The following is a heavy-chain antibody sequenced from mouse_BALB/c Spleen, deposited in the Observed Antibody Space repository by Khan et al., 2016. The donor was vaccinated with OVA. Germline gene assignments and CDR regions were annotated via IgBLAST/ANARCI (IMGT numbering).Heavy chain of an antibody. CDR1: GYIFTSYW. CDR3: AREEALYHLDH. V-gene: IGHV1-76*01. Sequence: QVQLKQSGAELVRPGASVKLSCKTSGYIFTSYWIHWVKQRSGQGLEWIARIYPGTDNSYYNEKFKDKATLTADKSSSTAYMHLSSLKSEDSDVYFCAREEALYHLDHWGQGTTLTVSS. CDR2: IYPGTDNS. D-gene: IGHD3-2*02. J-gene: IGHJ2*01.